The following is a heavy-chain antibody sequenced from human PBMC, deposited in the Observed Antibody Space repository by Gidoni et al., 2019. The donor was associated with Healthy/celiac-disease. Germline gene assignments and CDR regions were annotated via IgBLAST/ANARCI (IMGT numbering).Heavy chain of an antibody. CDR3: ARHSSLRLYYFDY. V-gene: IGHV4-39*01. CDR2: IYYSGST. Sequence: WIGSIYYSGSTYYNPSLKSRVTISVDTSKNQFSLKLSSVTAADTAVYYCARHSSLRLYYFDYWGQGTLVTVSS. J-gene: IGHJ4*02. D-gene: IGHD4-17*01.